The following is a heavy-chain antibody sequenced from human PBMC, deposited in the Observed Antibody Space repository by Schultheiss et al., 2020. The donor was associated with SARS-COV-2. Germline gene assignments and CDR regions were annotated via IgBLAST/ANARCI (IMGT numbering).Heavy chain of an antibody. D-gene: IGHD5-18*01. Sequence: SGPTLVKATQTLTLTCTFSGFSLSTSGVGVGWIRQPPGKALEWLALIYWDDDKRYSPSLKSRLTITKDTSKNQVVLTMTNMDPVDTATYYCAHRLGSYGYRDAFDIWGQGTMVTVSS. J-gene: IGHJ3*02. CDR2: IYWDDDK. CDR1: GFSLSTSGVG. CDR3: AHRLGSYGYRDAFDI. V-gene: IGHV2-5*02.